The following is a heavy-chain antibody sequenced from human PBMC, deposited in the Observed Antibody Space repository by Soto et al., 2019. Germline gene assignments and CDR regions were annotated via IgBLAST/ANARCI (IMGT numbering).Heavy chain of an antibody. V-gene: IGHV1-3*01. CDR3: AREDGHAYNYGMDY. J-gene: IGHJ6*02. Sequence: AVSVKVCFKGCVYLFTNYAMDLVRQAPGQRIEWMGWINAGNRNTKKSQKFQDRATITRDTSTSTVYMELSSLRSGNTDVYYCAREDGHAYNYGMDYWGQGTMVTVSS. CDR2: INAGNRNT. CDR1: VYLFTNYA.